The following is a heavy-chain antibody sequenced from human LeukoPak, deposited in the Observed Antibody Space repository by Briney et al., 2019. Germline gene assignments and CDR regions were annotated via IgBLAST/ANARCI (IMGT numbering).Heavy chain of an antibody. CDR1: GGSISSSSYY. V-gene: IGHV4-39*07. D-gene: IGHD3-22*01. CDR2: IYYSGST. Sequence: SETLSLTCTVSGGSISSSSYYWGWIRQPPGKGLQWIGSIYYSGSTYYNPSLKSRVTISVDTSKNQFSLKLSSVTAADTAVYYCARVGTYYDSSGFSNYFDYWGQGTLVTVSS. CDR3: ARVGTYYDSSGFSNYFDY. J-gene: IGHJ4*02.